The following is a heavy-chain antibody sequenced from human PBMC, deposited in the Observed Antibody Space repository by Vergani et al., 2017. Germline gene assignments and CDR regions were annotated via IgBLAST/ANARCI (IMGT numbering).Heavy chain of an antibody. CDR2: ISWNSGAV. CDR1: GITFWKFG. D-gene: IGHD5-12*01. J-gene: IGHJ3*01. CDR3: TKGGVYYHDRAGHGYDPYTGFDL. Sequence: EVDLVESGGGLAQPGGSLRLSCEASGITFWKFGMHWVRQGPGKGLEWVSGISWNSGAVDYADSVRGRFTISRDNAKNSLFLEMNSLGFEDTAVYFCTKGGVYYHDRAGHGYDPYTGFDLWGQGTLVTVSS. V-gene: IGHV3-9*01.